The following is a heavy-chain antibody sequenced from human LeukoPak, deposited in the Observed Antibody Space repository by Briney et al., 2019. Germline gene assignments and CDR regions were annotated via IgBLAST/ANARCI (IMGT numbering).Heavy chain of an antibody. V-gene: IGHV3-21*01. J-gene: IGHJ5*02. Sequence: GGSLRLSCAASGFTFSSYNMNWVRQTPGQGLEWVSSITSGSSHIYYADSVKGRFTISRDNAKSSLYLQMNSLRAEDTAVYYCARDLALTPNNWFDPWGQGTLVTVSS. CDR1: GFTFSSYN. CDR3: ARDLALTPNNWFDP. CDR2: ITSGSSHI.